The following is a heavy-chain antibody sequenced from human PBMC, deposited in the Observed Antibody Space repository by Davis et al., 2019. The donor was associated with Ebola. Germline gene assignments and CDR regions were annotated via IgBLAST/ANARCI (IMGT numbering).Heavy chain of an antibody. CDR3: ARLGLAGSGARSNYTSFDY. CDR2: IIPTPVIS. D-gene: IGHD4-11*01. J-gene: IGHJ4*02. Sequence: SVTVPCMPSVYPLTSPVISCLRHVPRQGLEWMGRIIPTPVISYYAQKFQGRVTITADKSTSTVYMELSSLRSEETAVYYCARLGLAGSGARSNYTSFDYWGKGTLVTVSS. V-gene: IGHV1-69*04. CDR1: VYPLTSPV.